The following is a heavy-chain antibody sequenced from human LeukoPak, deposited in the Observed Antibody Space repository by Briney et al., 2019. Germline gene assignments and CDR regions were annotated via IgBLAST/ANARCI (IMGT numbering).Heavy chain of an antibody. D-gene: IGHD5-18*01. CDR1: GFTFTSYA. CDR3: ARGDTATVH. J-gene: IGHJ4*02. V-gene: IGHV3-23*01. Sequence: GGSLRLSCAASGFTFTSYAMSWVRQAPGKGLEWVSGISGGGGSTYYGDSVRGRFTISRDNAKNTLYLQMNNLRADDTAVYYCARGDTATVHWGQGTLVTVSS. CDR2: ISGGGGST.